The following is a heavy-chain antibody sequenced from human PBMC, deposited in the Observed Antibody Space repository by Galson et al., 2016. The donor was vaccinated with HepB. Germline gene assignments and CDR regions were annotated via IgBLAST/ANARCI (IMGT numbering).Heavy chain of an antibody. Sequence: SLRLSCAASGFTFSNYWMHWVRQTPGKGLVWVSRINPDGSNTIYADSVKGRFTISRDNAKNTLYLQMNSLRAEDTAVYYCARGRLPTSYHGLAYWGQGTLVTVSS. CDR1: GFTFSNYW. CDR2: INPDGSNT. CDR3: ARGRLPTSYHGLAY. V-gene: IGHV3-74*01. D-gene: IGHD3-10*01. J-gene: IGHJ4*02.